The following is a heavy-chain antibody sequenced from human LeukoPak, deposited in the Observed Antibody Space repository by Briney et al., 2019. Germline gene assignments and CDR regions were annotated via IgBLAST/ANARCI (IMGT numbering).Heavy chain of an antibody. CDR1: GFTFNSYW. CDR2: IKDDGSEK. CDR3: ARDKIVGASTLDY. J-gene: IGHJ4*02. V-gene: IGHV3-7*01. Sequence: GGSLRLSCAASGFTFNSYWMSWVRQAPGPGKGLEWVAIIKDDGSEKHYVDSVEGRFTISRDNAKSSLYLQMNSLRAEDTAVYYCARDKIVGASTLDYWGQGTLVTVSS. D-gene: IGHD1-26*01.